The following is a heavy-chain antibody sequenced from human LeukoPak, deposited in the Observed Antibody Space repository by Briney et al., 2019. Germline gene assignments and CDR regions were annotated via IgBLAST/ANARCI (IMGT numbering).Heavy chain of an antibody. Sequence: SQTLSLTCTVSGASISSGNYYWNWIRQPPGKGLEWIGYIYYSGSTYYNPSLKSRVTMSLDTSKNQFSLKLSSVTAADTAVYFCARGGFYYDNSGLLDYWGQGTLVTVSS. CDR3: ARGGFYYDNSGLLDY. CDR1: GASISSGNYY. J-gene: IGHJ4*01. CDR2: IYYSGST. V-gene: IGHV4-30-4*01. D-gene: IGHD3-22*01.